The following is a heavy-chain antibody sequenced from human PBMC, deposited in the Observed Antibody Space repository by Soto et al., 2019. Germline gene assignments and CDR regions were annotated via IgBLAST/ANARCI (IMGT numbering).Heavy chain of an antibody. CDR2: ISSSSSYI. J-gene: IGHJ6*02. V-gene: IGHV3-21*01. CDR1: GFTFSSYS. CDR3: ARDYDSSGYYYYGMDV. Sequence: EVQLVESGGGLVKPGGSLRLSCAASGFTFSSYSMNWVRQAPGKGLEWDSSISSSSSYIYYADSVKGRFTISRDNAKNSLYLQMNSLRAEDTAVYYCARDYDSSGYYYYGMDVWGQGTTVTVSS. D-gene: IGHD3-22*01.